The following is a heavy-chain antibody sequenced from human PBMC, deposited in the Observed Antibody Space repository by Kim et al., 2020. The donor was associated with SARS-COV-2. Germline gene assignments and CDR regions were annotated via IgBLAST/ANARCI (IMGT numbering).Heavy chain of an antibody. CDR3: AREEYYYDSSGYYLDYFDY. J-gene: IGHJ4*02. Sequence: RFTISRDNAKNSLYLQMNSLRAEDTAVYYCAREEYYYDSSGYYLDYFDYWGQGTLVTVSS. D-gene: IGHD3-22*01. V-gene: IGHV3-11*06.